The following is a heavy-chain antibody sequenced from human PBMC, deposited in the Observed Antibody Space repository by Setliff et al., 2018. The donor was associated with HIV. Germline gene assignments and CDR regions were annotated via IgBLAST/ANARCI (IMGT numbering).Heavy chain of an antibody. CDR2: IYSSGST. J-gene: IGHJ5*02. D-gene: IGHD3-9*01. Sequence: KPSETLSLTCTVSGGSISKYFWSWIRQSAEKGLEWIGRIYSSGSTNQNPSLKSRVSMSVDTSKSQFSLNLSSVTAADTAVYYCARHAHYDILTGLFDPWGQGALVTVSS. V-gene: IGHV4-4*07. CDR3: ARHAHYDILTGLFDP. CDR1: GGSISKYF.